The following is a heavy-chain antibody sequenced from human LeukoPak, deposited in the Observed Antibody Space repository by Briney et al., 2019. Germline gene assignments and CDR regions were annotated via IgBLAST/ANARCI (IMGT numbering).Heavy chain of an antibody. J-gene: IGHJ4*02. Sequence: SETLSLTCTVSGGSISGGYWSWIRQPPGRGLEWIGYVYTSGSTNYNPSLKSRVTISVDTSKNQFSLKLSSVTAADTAVYYCARLGYSGSLYYFDYWGQGTLVTVSS. D-gene: IGHD1-26*01. CDR2: VYTSGST. V-gene: IGHV4-4*09. CDR1: GGSISGGY. CDR3: ARLGYSGSLYYFDY.